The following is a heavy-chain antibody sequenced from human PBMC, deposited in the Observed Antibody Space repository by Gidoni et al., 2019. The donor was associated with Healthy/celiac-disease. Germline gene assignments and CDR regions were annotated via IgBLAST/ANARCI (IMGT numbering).Heavy chain of an antibody. D-gene: IGHD6-6*01. Sequence: QVQLVESGGGVVQPGRSLRLPCAASGFTFSSYGMHWVRQAPGKGLEWVAVIWYDGSNKYYADSVKGRFTISRDNSKNTLYLQMNSLRAEDTAVYYCARQKAALDYWGQGTLVTVSS. CDR2: IWYDGSNK. CDR3: ARQKAALDY. CDR1: GFTFSSYG. J-gene: IGHJ4*02. V-gene: IGHV3-33*01.